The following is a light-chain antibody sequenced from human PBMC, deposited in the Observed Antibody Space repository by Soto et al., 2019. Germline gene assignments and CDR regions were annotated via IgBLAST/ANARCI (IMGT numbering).Light chain of an antibody. Sequence: QLVLTQPASVSGSPGQSITISRTGTSSDVGGYNYVSWYQKYPGKAPKLVIYYVSNRPSGVSYRFSGSKSGNTASLTISGLPAEDEADYYCSSYTSSTTLVFGGGTKLTVL. CDR3: SSYTSSTTLV. V-gene: IGLV2-14*01. CDR2: YVS. J-gene: IGLJ2*01. CDR1: SSDVGGYNY.